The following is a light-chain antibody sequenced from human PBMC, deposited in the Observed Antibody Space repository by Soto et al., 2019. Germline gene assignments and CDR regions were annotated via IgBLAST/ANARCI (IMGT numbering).Light chain of an antibody. CDR3: QTWGTGIRV. CDR2: VNSDGSH. CDR1: SGHSSYA. V-gene: IGLV4-69*01. J-gene: IGLJ3*02. Sequence: QPVLTQLPSASASLGASVKLTCTLSSGHSSYAIAWHQQQPEKGPRYLMKVNSDGSHSKGDGIPDRFSGSSSGAERYLTISSLQSEDEADYYCQTWGTGIRVFGGGTQLTVL.